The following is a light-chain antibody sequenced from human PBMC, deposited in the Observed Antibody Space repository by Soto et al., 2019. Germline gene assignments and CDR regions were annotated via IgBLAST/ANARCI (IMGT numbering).Light chain of an antibody. CDR1: SSNIGSGYD. Sequence: QSVLTQPPSVSGAPGQRVTISCTGSSSNIGSGYDVHWYQQLPGTAPKLLIYGNSNRPSGVPDRFSGSKSGTSASLAITGPRDEDEADYYCQSYDSSLSGWVFGGGTKLTVL. CDR2: GNS. J-gene: IGLJ3*02. V-gene: IGLV1-40*01. CDR3: QSYDSSLSGWV.